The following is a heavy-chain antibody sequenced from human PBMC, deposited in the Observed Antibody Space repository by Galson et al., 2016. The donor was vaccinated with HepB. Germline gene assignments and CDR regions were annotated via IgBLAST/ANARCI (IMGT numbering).Heavy chain of an antibody. CDR1: GFTFSGYG. CDR2: IWSDGSYK. V-gene: IGHV3-33*01. D-gene: IGHD6-19*01. J-gene: IGHJ4*02. Sequence: SLRLSCAASGFTFSGYGMHWVRQAPGKGLEWVALIWSDGSYKNYADSVKGRFTISRDNSKNALSLQMNSLRAEDTAVYYCAREETNIAVAATAFDYWGQGTLVTVSS. CDR3: AREETNIAVAATAFDY.